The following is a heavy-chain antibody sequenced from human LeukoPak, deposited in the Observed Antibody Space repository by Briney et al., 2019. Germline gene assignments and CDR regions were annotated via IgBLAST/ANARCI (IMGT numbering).Heavy chain of an antibody. J-gene: IGHJ6*02. CDR1: GFTLSNHW. CDR2: INPSGSET. Sequence: GGSLRLSCAASGFTLSNHWLTWVRQAPGKRPQWVAHINPSGSETGFLDSVRGRFTISRDSSKNSLYLQVNTLRVEDTAAYHCARGHYGLDVWGQGTTVTVSS. CDR3: ARGHYGLDV. V-gene: IGHV3-7*01.